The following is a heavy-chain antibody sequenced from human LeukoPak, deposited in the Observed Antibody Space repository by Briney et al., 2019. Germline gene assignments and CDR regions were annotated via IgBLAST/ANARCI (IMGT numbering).Heavy chain of an antibody. D-gene: IGHD2-2*01. J-gene: IGHJ4*02. CDR2: INTDGSST. CDR3: ASGYCSSTSCPGDFDY. V-gene: IGHV3-74*01. CDR1: GFTFSSYW. Sequence: GGSLRLSCAASGFTFSSYWMHWVRQAPGKGLVWVSRINTDGSSTSCADSVKGRFTISRDNAKNTLYLQMNSLRAEDTAVYYCASGYCSSTSCPGDFDYWGQGTLVTVSS.